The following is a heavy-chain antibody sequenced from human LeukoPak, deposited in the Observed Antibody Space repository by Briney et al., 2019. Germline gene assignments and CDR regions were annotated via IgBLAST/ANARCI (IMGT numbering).Heavy chain of an antibody. J-gene: IGHJ4*02. V-gene: IGHV3-48*04. CDR3: ARMNYISSGWGAPFDY. D-gene: IGHD1-7*01. Sequence: PGGSLRLSCTASGFTFSSYRMNWVRQAPGKGLEWISYIHSGGSTIYYADSMRGRFTISRDNAKNSLYLQVNSLRAEDTAVYYCARMNYISSGWGAPFDYWGQGTLVTVSS. CDR1: GFTFSSYR. CDR2: IHSGGSTI.